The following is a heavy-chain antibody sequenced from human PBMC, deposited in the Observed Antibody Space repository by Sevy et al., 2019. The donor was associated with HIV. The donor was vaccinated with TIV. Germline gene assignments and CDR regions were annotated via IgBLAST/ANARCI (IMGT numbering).Heavy chain of an antibody. CDR3: ARQGSYRCDY. CDR1: GYSFTTYW. J-gene: IGHJ4*02. D-gene: IGHD3-16*01. CDR2: VSGGGSDI. Sequence: GESLEISCKGSGYSFTTYWIGWVRQMPGKGLEWMGLVSGGGSDIRYSPPFQGHVTISADRSISVAYLQWSSLKASDTAMYYCARQGSYRCDYWGQGTLVTVSS. V-gene: IGHV5-51*01.